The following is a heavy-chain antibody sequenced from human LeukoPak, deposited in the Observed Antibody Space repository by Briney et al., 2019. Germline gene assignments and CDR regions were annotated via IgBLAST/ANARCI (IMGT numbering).Heavy chain of an antibody. D-gene: IGHD2-21*02. CDR3: ARGNCGGDCSLYYFDY. V-gene: IGHV1-2*02. CDR2: NKPNNGDT. J-gene: IGHJ4*02. CDR1: GYTFTGYY. Sequence: GSVKVSCKASGYTFTGYYIHWVRQAPGQGLEWMGWNKPNNGDTRYAQKFQGRVTMTRDTSISTAYMELSRLRSDDTAVYYCARGNCGGDCSLYYFDYWGQGTLVTVSS.